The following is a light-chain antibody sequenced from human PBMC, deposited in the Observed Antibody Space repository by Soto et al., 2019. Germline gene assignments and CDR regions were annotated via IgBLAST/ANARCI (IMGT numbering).Light chain of an antibody. Sequence: IVLTQSPGTLSLSPGERATLSCRASQSVSSSYLAWYQQKPGQAPRLLIYGASSRATGIPDRFRGSGSGTDFTLTINRLEPEDFAVYYCQQYGSSITFGQGTRLEIK. CDR2: GAS. V-gene: IGKV3-20*01. J-gene: IGKJ5*01. CDR3: QQYGSSIT. CDR1: QSVSSSY.